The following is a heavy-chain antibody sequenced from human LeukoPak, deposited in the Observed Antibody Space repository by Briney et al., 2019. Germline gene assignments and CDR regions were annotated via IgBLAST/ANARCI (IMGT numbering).Heavy chain of an antibody. CDR2: IYYSGST. Sequence: PSQTLSPTCTVSGGSISSGGYYWSWIRQHPGEGLEWIGYIYYSGSTYYNPSLKSRVTISVDTSKNQFSLKLSSVTAADTAVYYCAREGVPAANDAFDIWGQGTMVTVSS. CDR1: GGSISSGGYY. J-gene: IGHJ3*02. D-gene: IGHD2-2*01. CDR3: AREGVPAANDAFDI. V-gene: IGHV4-31*03.